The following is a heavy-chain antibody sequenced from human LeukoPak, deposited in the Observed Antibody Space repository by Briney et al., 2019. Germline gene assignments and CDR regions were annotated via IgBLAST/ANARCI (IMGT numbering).Heavy chain of an antibody. D-gene: IGHD3-10*01. CDR3: ARLQRVWVRGVIIKSHYYYYMDV. CDR2: INHSGST. Sequence: SETLSLTCAVYGGSFSGYYWSWIRQPPGKGLEWIGEINHSGSTNYNPSLKSRVTISVDTSKNQFSLKLSSVTAADTAVYYCARLQRVWVRGVIIKSHYYYYMDVWGKGTTVTISS. J-gene: IGHJ6*03. V-gene: IGHV4-34*01. CDR1: GGSFSGYY.